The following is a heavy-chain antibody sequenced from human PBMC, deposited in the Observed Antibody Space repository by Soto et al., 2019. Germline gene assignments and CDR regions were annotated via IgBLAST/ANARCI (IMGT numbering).Heavy chain of an antibody. V-gene: IGHV3-48*03. CDR2: ISSSGSTI. J-gene: IGHJ4*02. D-gene: IGHD3-22*01. Sequence: GGSLRLSCAASGFTFSSYEMNWARQAPGKGLEWVSYISSSGSTIYYADSVKGRFTISRDNAKNSLYLQMNSLRAEDTAVYYCARGSYYYDSSGPLDYWGQGTLVTVSS. CDR1: GFTFSSYE. CDR3: ARGSYYYDSSGPLDY.